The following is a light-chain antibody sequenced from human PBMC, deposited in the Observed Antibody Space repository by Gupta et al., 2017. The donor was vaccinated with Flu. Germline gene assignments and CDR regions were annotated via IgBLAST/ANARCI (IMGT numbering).Light chain of an antibody. J-gene: IGKJ2*03. Sequence: PGERATLTCRASQSVSSSYLDWYQQKPGQAPRLLIYGTSSRATGIPGRFSGSGSGTDFTLTISRLEPEDIAMYYCQQYGSSMYSFGQGTKLEIK. CDR2: GTS. CDR3: QQYGSSMYS. CDR1: QSVSSSY. V-gene: IGKV3-20*01.